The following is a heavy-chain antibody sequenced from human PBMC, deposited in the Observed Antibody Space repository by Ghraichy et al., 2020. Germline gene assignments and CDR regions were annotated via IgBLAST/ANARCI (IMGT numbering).Heavy chain of an antibody. CDR3: ARDMPGQILYYFDS. Sequence: ASVKVSCKASGYTFASSAMQWVRQAPGQRLEWMGWIDVRNGNTRYSQKFQGRVTFTRDTSASTAYMELSSLRSEDTAVYYCARDMPGQILYYFDSWGRGTLVTVSS. J-gene: IGHJ4*02. CDR2: IDVRNGNT. CDR1: GYTFASSA. D-gene: IGHD2-15*01. V-gene: IGHV1-3*01.